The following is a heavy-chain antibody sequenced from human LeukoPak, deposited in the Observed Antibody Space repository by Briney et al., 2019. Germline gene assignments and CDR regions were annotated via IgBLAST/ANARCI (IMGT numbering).Heavy chain of an antibody. V-gene: IGHV1-69*04. J-gene: IGHJ4*02. Sequence: ASVKVSCKASGGTFSGYAISWVRQAPGQGLEWMGRIIPILGIANYAQKFQGRVTMTADTSTSTAYMELSSLRSGDTAVYYCARGASCSGGSCYPSNYFDYWGQGTLVTVSS. D-gene: IGHD2-15*01. CDR2: IIPILGIA. CDR1: GGTFSGYA. CDR3: ARGASCSGGSCYPSNYFDY.